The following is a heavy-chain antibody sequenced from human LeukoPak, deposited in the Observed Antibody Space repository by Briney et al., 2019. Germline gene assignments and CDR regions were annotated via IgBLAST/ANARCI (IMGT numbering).Heavy chain of an antibody. Sequence: GGSLRLSCAASEFSVGSNYMTWVRQAPGKGLEWVSLIYSGGSTYYADSVKGRFTISRDNSKNTLYLQMNSLRAEDTAVYYCARDVIEMATIPYYYYMDVWGKGTTVTISS. D-gene: IGHD5-24*01. CDR2: IYSGGST. CDR1: EFSVGSNY. CDR3: ARDVIEMATIPYYYYMDV. J-gene: IGHJ6*03. V-gene: IGHV3-66*01.